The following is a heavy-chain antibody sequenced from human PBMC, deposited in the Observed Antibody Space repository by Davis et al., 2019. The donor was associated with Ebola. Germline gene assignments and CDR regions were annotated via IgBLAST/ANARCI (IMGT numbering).Heavy chain of an antibody. J-gene: IGHJ5*02. CDR3: ARDVYGSGNYWFDP. CDR1: GGTFSGYP. D-gene: IGHD3-10*01. V-gene: IGHV1-69*13. CDR2: IIPIFGTT. Sequence: SVKVSCKASGGTFSGYPISWVRQAPGQGLEWMGGIIPIFGTTNYAQKFQGRVTTTANESTNTAYMELVSLRSEETALYYCARDVYGSGNYWFDPWGQGTLVSVSS.